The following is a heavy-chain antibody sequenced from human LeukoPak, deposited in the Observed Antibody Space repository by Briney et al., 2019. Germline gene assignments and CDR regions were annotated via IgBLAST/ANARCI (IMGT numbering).Heavy chain of an antibody. CDR1: GGSISSSSYY. CDR3: ARDSIGYCSSTSCYPPDYYYYMDV. J-gene: IGHJ6*03. D-gene: IGHD2-2*03. V-gene: IGHV4-39*07. CDR2: IYYSGST. Sequence: SQTLSLTCTVSGGSISSSSYYWGWIRQPPGKGLEWIGSIYYSGSTYYNPSLKSRVTISVDTSKNQFSLKLSSVTAAGTAVYYCARDSIGYCSSTSCYPPDYYYYMDVWGKGTTVTVSS.